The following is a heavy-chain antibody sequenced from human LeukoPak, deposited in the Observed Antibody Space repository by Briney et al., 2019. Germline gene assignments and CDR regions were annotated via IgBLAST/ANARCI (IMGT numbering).Heavy chain of an antibody. CDR3: ARDREGGIAAAGHFDY. Sequence: ASVKVSCKASGYTFTSYGIRWVRQAPGQGVEWMGWISSYNGNTNYAQKLQGRVTMTTDTSTSTAYMELRSLRSDDTAVYYCARDREGGIAAAGHFDYWGQGTLVTVSS. J-gene: IGHJ4*02. V-gene: IGHV1-18*01. D-gene: IGHD6-13*01. CDR2: ISSYNGNT. CDR1: GYTFTSYG.